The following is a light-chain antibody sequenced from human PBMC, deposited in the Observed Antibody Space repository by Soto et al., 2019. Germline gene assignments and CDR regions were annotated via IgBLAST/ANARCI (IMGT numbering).Light chain of an antibody. CDR2: EDT. V-gene: IGLV6-57*01. Sequence: NFMLTQPHSVSESPGKTVTISCTRSSGSIGSNFVQWYQQRPGSSPTTVIYEDTQRPSGVPARFSGFLDGSSNSASLTISGLTTEDEADYYCQSYDNNKFVVFGTGTKVTVL. CDR3: QSYDNNKFVV. CDR1: SGSIGSNF. J-gene: IGLJ1*01.